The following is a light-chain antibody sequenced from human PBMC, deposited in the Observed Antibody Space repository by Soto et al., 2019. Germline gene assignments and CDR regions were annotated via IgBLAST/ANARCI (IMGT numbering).Light chain of an antibody. J-gene: IGKJ1*01. CDR1: QSVSSSY. Sequence: EIVLTQSPGTLSLSPGERATLSCRASQSVSSSYLAWYQQKPGQAPRLLMYGASSRATGIPDRFSRSGSGTDFTLTISRLEPEDFAAYYCQQYGSSPRTFGQGTEVEIK. CDR3: QQYGSSPRT. CDR2: GAS. V-gene: IGKV3-20*01.